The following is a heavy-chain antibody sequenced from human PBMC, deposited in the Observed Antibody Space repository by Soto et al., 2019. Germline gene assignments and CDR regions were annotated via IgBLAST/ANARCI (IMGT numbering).Heavy chain of an antibody. D-gene: IGHD3-10*01. CDR1: GFTFSSYS. CDR2: ISSSSSTI. V-gene: IGHV3-48*02. Sequence: GGSLRLSCAASGFTFSSYSMNWVRQAPGKGLEWVSYISSSSSTIYYADSVKGRFTISRDNAKNSLYLQMNSLRDEDTAVYYCASIRETYSYGSGSYYPQYFQHWGQGTLVTVSS. J-gene: IGHJ1*01. CDR3: ASIRETYSYGSGSYYPQYFQH.